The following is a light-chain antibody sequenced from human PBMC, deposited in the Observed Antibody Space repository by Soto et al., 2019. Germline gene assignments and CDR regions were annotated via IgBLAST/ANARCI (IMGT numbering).Light chain of an antibody. CDR2: GAS. J-gene: IGKJ1*01. V-gene: IGKV3-15*01. Sequence: EIVMTQSPATLSVSPGERATLSCRALQSVSNNLARHQKKAGQAPRLLIYGASTRATGIPARFSGSGSGTEFTLTISSLQSEDFAFYYCQQYNNWWTFGQGTRVDIK. CDR1: QSVSNN. CDR3: QQYNNWWT.